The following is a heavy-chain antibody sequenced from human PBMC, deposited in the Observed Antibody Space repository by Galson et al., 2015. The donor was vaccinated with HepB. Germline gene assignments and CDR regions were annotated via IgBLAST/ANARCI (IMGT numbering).Heavy chain of an antibody. J-gene: IGHJ3*02. V-gene: IGHV2-70*11. CDR3: ARIQVVGAVDAFDI. CDR1: GFSLSTSGMC. D-gene: IGHD1-26*01. CDR2: IDWDDDK. Sequence: PALVKPTQTLTLTCTFSGFSLSTSGMCVSWIRQPPGKALEWLARIDWDDDKYYSTSLKTRLTISKDTSKNQVVLTMTNMDPVDTATYYCARIQVVGAVDAFDIWGQGTMVTVSS.